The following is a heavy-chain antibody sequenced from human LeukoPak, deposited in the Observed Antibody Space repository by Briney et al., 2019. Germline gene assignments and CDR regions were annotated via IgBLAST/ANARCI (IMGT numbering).Heavy chain of an antibody. V-gene: IGHV4-59*12. Sequence: SETLSLTCTVSGGSISSYYWSWIRQPPGKGLEWIGYIYYSGSTNYNPSLKSRVTISVDTSKNQFSLKLSSVTAADTAVYYCARGYCSSTSCYMRDFDYWGQGGLVTVSS. CDR1: GGSISSYY. D-gene: IGHD2-2*02. CDR3: ARGYCSSTSCYMRDFDY. CDR2: IYYSGST. J-gene: IGHJ4*02.